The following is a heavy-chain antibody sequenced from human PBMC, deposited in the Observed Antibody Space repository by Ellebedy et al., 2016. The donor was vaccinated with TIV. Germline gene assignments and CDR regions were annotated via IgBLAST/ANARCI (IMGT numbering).Heavy chain of an antibody. CDR1: GYTLTELS. CDR3: ASPRKGNYYYYYMDV. J-gene: IGHJ6*03. V-gene: IGHV1-24*01. CDR2: FDSEDGET. Sequence: ASVKVSXXVSGYTLTELSMHWVRQAPGKGLEWMGGFDSEDGETIYAQKFQGRVTMTEDTSTDTAYMELSSLRSEDTAVYYCASPRKGNYYYYYMDVWGKGTTVTVSS. D-gene: IGHD6-6*01.